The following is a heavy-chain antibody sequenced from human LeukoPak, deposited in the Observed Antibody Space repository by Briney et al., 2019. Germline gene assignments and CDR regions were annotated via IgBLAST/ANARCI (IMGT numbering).Heavy chain of an antibody. D-gene: IGHD3-3*01. V-gene: IGHV1-18*01. CDR3: ARDRFLWGLGNWFDL. CDR2: VSTSNPHT. CDR1: GYTFTNYG. Sequence: GASVKVSCKTSGYTFTNYGISWVRQAPGQGLDWMGWVSTSNPHTNYAPKFRGRVIMTIDTSTTTAYLEMRSLTSDDTAVYYCARDRFLWGLGNWFDLWGQGTLVTVTS. J-gene: IGHJ5*02.